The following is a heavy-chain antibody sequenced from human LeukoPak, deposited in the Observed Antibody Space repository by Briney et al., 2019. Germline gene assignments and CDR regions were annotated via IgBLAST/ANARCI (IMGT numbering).Heavy chain of an antibody. CDR3: ARGWSILRGGDWFDP. D-gene: IGHD3-3*02. CDR2: IHHSGTT. V-gene: IGHV4-38-2*02. CDR1: GYSISSGDY. J-gene: IGHJ5*02. Sequence: SETLSLTCTVSGYSISSGDYCGWIRQPPGKGLEWIASIHHSGTTYYTPSLKSRVRISLDPSKNQLSLSLRSVTAADTAVYYCARGWSILRGGDWFDPWGQGTLVTVSS.